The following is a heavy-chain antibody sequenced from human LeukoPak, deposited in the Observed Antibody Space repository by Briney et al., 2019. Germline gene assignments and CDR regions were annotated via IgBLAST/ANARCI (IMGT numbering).Heavy chain of an antibody. V-gene: IGHV3-30*03. Sequence: GRSLRLSCAASGFTFSSHGMHWVRQAPGKGLEWVAVISYDGSNKYYADSVKGRFTISRDNSKNTLYLQMNSLRAEDTAVYYCASGTYGTWIQRHDAFDIWGQGTMVTVSS. CDR3: ASGTYGTWIQRHDAFDI. J-gene: IGHJ3*02. CDR2: ISYDGSNK. CDR1: GFTFSSHG. D-gene: IGHD5-18*01.